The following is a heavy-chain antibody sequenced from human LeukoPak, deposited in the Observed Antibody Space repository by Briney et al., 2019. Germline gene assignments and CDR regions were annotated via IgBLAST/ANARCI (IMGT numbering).Heavy chain of an antibody. D-gene: IGHD3-10*01. CDR1: GYSFTTQW. J-gene: IGHJ5*02. Sequence: GESLKISCKVSGYSFTTQWIGWVRQMPGKGLEWMGIIHPVNSETRYRPSFEGQVTISADTSISTAYLQWSSLKASDTAMYYCARHADGSGRRFDPWGQGTLVTVSS. CDR3: ARHADGSGRRFDP. CDR2: IHPVNSET. V-gene: IGHV5-51*01.